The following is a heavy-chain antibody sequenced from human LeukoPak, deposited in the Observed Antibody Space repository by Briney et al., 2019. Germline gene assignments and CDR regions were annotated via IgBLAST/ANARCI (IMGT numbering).Heavy chain of an antibody. CDR1: GFTFSSYA. Sequence: GGSLRLSCAASGFTFSSYAMSWVRQAPGKGLEWVSAISGSGGSTYYADSVKGRFTISRDNSKNTLYLQMNSPRAEDTAVYYCAKRDVLLWFGELLGYFQHWGQGTLVTVSS. J-gene: IGHJ1*01. CDR3: AKRDVLLWFGELLGYFQH. V-gene: IGHV3-23*01. D-gene: IGHD3-10*01. CDR2: ISGSGGST.